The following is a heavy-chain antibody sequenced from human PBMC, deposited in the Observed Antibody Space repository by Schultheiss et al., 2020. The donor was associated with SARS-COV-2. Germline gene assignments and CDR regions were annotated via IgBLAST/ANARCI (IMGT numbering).Heavy chain of an antibody. Sequence: SQTLSLTCTVSGGSVSSGSYYWSWIRQPPGKGLEWIGSIYYSGSTYYNPSLKSRVTISVDTSKNQFSLKLSSVTAADTVVYYCARDYAYYDSSGDFDYWGQGTLVTVSS. V-gene: IGHV4-39*07. CDR2: IYYSGST. D-gene: IGHD3-22*01. CDR1: GGSVSSGSYY. J-gene: IGHJ4*02. CDR3: ARDYAYYDSSGDFDY.